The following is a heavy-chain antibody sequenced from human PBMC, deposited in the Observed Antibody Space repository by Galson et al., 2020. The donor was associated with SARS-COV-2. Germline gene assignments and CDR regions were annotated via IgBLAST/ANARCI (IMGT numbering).Heavy chain of an antibody. V-gene: IGHV3-74*01. J-gene: IGHJ4*02. Sequence: GGSLRLSCAASGFTFSSYWMHWVRQAPGKGLVWVSCIYSEGSSTSYADSVKGRFTISGDNAKNTLYLQMNSLRAEDTAVYYCARGDMGNDYFDYWGQGTLVTVSS. CDR3: ARGDMGNDYFDY. CDR1: GFTFSSYW. D-gene: IGHD7-27*01. CDR2: IYSEGSST.